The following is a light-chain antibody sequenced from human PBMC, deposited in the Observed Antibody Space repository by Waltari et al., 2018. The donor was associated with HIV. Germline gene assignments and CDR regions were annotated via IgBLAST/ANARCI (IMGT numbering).Light chain of an antibody. CDR1: QNINSW. CDR2: KAS. J-gene: IGKJ4*01. Sequence: DIEMTQSPSTLSASVGDRVTITCRARQNINSWLAWYQQKPGKAPKLLIYKASSLEGGVPSRFSGSGSGTEFTLTITSLQPDDSATYYCQQYNSYTLTFGGGTKVEIK. V-gene: IGKV1-5*03. CDR3: QQYNSYTLT.